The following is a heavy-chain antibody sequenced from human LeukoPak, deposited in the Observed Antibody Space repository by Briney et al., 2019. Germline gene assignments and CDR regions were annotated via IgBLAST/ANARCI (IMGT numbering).Heavy chain of an antibody. CDR2: INWNSDRI. CDR3: AKAPTDGSGSSLYGMDV. J-gene: IGHJ6*02. V-gene: IGHV3-9*01. Sequence: GGSLRLSCAASGFNFDDYGLHWVRQVPGKGLEWVSGINWNSDRIGYADSVKGRFIISRDNAKNSLYLQMNSLRPEDTALYYCAKAPTDGSGSSLYGMDVWGQGTTVTVSS. CDR1: GFNFDDYG. D-gene: IGHD3-10*01.